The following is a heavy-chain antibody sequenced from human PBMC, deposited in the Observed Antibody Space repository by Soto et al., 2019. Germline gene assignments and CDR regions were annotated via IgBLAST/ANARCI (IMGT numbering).Heavy chain of an antibody. CDR3: ARAAQPRDYYYGMDV. CDR2: IIPIFGTA. V-gene: IGHV1-69*12. J-gene: IGHJ6*02. CDR1: GGTFSSYG. Sequence: QVQLVQSGAEVKKPGSSVKVSCKASGGTFSSYGISWVRQAPGQGLEWMGGIIPIFGTANYAQKFQGRVTITADESTSAAYMELSSLRSEDTAVYYCARAAQPRDYYYGMDVWGQGTTVTVSS.